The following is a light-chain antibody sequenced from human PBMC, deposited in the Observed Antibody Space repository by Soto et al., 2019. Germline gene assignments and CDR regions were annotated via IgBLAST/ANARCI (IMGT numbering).Light chain of an antibody. J-gene: IGKJ5*01. V-gene: IGKV3-20*01. CDR3: QQYATSPIT. Sequence: EIWLTQSPGTLSLSPGERATLSCRASQSVGNNYLAWYQQKPGQAPRLLIYDASSRATGSPDRFSGSGSGTDFTLTISRLEPEDFAVYYCQQYATSPITFGQGTRLEIK. CDR1: QSVGNNY. CDR2: DAS.